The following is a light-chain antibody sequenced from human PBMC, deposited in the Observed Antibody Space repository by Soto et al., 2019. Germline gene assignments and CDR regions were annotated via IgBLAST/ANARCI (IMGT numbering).Light chain of an antibody. V-gene: IGLV2-14*01. CDR1: SSDLGDYNY. J-gene: IGLJ1*01. CDR2: AVS. Sequence: QSSLTIPASVSGSPGQSITISCTGTSSDLGDYNYVSWYQQHPGKAPKLMISAVSNRPSGVSDRFSGSKSGNTASLTISGLQAEDEADYYCSYMRNSLYVFGTGTKVTVL. CDR3: CSYMRNSLYV.